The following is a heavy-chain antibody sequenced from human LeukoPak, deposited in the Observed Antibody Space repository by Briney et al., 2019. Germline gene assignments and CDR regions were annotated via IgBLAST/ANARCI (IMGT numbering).Heavy chain of an antibody. J-gene: IGHJ4*02. CDR3: AKEMSHIVVVTARDY. V-gene: IGHV3-23*01. D-gene: IGHD2-21*02. CDR1: GFTFSSCA. Sequence: GGSLRLSCAASGFTFSSCAMSWVRQAPGKGLEWVSSISGGGTNTYYADSVKGRFTISRDNSRNTLYLQMNSLRAEDAAIYYCAKEMSHIVVVTARDYWGQGTLVTVSS. CDR2: ISGGGTNT.